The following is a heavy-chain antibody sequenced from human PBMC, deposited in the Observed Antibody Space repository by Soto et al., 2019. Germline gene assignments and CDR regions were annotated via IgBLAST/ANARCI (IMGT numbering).Heavy chain of an antibody. CDR3: AKVTGAIPDYYYGMDV. V-gene: IGHV1-18*01. Sequence: ASVKVSCKASGYTFTSYGISWVRQAPGQGLEWMGWISAYNGNTNYAQKLQGRVTMTTDTSTSTAYMELRSLRSDDTAVYYCAKVTGAIPDYYYGMDVWGQGTTVTVSS. CDR2: ISAYNGNT. J-gene: IGHJ6*02. D-gene: IGHD7-27*01. CDR1: GYTFTSYG.